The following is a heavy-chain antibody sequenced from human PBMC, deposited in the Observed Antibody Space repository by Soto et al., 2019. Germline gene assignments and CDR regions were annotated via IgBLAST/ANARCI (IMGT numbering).Heavy chain of an antibody. J-gene: IGHJ5*02. CDR3: AIEEFGSWLDH. Sequence: SVKVSCKASGRTFRSYAISCVQQAPGQGLEWIGRIIPIIGTANDAQKFQCSVTITAEETTSTAYQERSIQRSEDTGVYCGAIEEFGSWLDHWGQGTLVTVSS. CDR1: GRTFRSYA. D-gene: IGHD3-10*01. CDR2: IIPIIGTA. V-gene: IGHV1-69*11.